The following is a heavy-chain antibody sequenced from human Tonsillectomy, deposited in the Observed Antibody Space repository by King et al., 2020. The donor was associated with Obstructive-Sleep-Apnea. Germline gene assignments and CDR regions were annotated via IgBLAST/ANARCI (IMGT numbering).Heavy chain of an antibody. CDR1: GFTFSSYA. J-gene: IGHJ4*02. D-gene: IGHD5-24*01. Sequence: VQLVESGGGVVQPGRSLRLSCAASGFTFSSYAMHWVRQAPGKGLVWVAVISYDGRNKYYADSVKGRFTISRDNSKNTLYLQMNSLRAEDTAVYYCARDFDTDGYNCAYWGQGTLVTVSS. CDR3: ARDFDTDGYNCAY. CDR2: ISYDGRNK. V-gene: IGHV3-30*04.